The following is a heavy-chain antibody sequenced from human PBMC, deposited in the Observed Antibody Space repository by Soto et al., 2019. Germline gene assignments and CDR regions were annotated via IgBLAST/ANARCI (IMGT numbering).Heavy chain of an antibody. V-gene: IGHV3-23*01. D-gene: IGHD3-3*01. CDR2: ISGSDGKT. Sequence: PGGSLRLSCAASGLSFGSYALSWVRQAPGKGLEWVSTISGSDGKTFYADSVKGRFSISRDTSQNTLYLQMNSLRADDTAIYYCARWSYLDYWGQGTRVTV. J-gene: IGHJ4*02. CDR3: ARWSYLDY. CDR1: GLSFGSYA.